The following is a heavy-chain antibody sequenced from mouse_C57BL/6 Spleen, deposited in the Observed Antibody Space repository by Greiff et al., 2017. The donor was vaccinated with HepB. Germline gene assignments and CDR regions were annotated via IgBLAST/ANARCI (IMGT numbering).Heavy chain of an antibody. CDR3: ARRGGPYYYAMDY. V-gene: IGHV1-55*01. CDR2: IYPGSGST. D-gene: IGHD3-3*01. Sequence: QVQLQQPGAELVKPGASVKMSCKASGFTFTSYWITWVKQRPGQGLEWIGDIYPGSGSTNYNEKFKSKATLTVDTSSSTAYMQLSSLTSEDSAVYYCARRGGPYYYAMDYWGQGTSVTVSS. CDR1: GFTFTSYW. J-gene: IGHJ4*01.